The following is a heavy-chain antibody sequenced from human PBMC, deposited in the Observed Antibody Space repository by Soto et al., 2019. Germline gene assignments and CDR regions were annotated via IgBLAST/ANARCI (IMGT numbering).Heavy chain of an antibody. V-gene: IGHV2-5*02. D-gene: IGHD3-10*01. CDR1: GFSLSTSGVA. Sequence: QITLKESGPPLVKPTQTLTLTCTFSGFSLSTSGVAVGWIRHPPGKGLEWLALIYWDDNKRYSPSLKNRLTVTKDTSKNQVVLTVTNMDPVDTATYHCARRRNYGEFDPWGQGTLVTVSS. CDR3: ARRRNYGEFDP. CDR2: IYWDDNK. J-gene: IGHJ5*02.